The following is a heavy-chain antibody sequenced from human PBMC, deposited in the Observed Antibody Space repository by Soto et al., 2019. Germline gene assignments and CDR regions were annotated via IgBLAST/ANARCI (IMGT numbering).Heavy chain of an antibody. CDR3: AREKIPGLFDY. D-gene: IGHD2-21*01. J-gene: IGHJ4*02. V-gene: IGHV4-61*08. CDR1: AGSINSGAHY. Sequence: SDTLSLTCTVSAGSINSGAHYWSWLRQHPGKGLEWIGYIYYSGSTNYNPSLKSRVTISVDTSKNQFSLKLTSVTAADTAVYYCAREKIPGLFDYRGQGTLGTVSS. CDR2: IYYSGST.